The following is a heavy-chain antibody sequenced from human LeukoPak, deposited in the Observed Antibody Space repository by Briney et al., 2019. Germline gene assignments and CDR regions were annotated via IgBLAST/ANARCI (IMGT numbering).Heavy chain of an antibody. V-gene: IGHV1-18*01. CDR2: ISAYNGNT. CDR1: GYTFTSYG. J-gene: IGHJ5*02. Sequence: GASVKVSCKASGYTFTSYGISWVRQAPGQGLEWMGWISAYNGNTNYAQKLQGRVTMTTGTSTSTAYMELRSLRSDDTAVYYCARDTSYYYDSSGYYIKDNWFDPWGQGTLVTVSS. D-gene: IGHD3-22*01. CDR3: ARDTSYYYDSSGYYIKDNWFDP.